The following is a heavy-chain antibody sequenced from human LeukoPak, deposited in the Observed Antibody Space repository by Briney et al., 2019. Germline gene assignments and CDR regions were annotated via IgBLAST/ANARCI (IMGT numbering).Heavy chain of an antibody. J-gene: IGHJ4*02. V-gene: IGHV3-30-3*01. CDR2: ISYDGSNK. CDR1: GFTFSSYA. Sequence: GRSLRLSCAASGFTFSSYAMHWVRQAPGKGLGWVAVISYDGSNKYYADSVKGRFTISRDNSKNTLYLQMNSLRAEDTAVYYCARRHTGIADYWGQGTLVTVSS. CDR3: ARRHTGIADY. D-gene: IGHD6-13*01.